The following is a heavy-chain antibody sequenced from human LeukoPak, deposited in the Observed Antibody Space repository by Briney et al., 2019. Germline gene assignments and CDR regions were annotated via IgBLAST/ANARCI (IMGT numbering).Heavy chain of an antibody. CDR2: ISGRGGSGRST. J-gene: IGHJ4*02. D-gene: IGHD5-24*01. CDR1: GFSFSYYG. V-gene: IGHV3-23*01. CDR3: AKWLRVATTFFDY. Sequence: PGGSLRLSCAASGFSFSYYGMSWVRQAPGKGLEWVSAISGRGGSGRSTYYADSVKGRFTISRDDSKNTLYLEMSSLRAEDTAIYYCAKWLRVATTFFDYWGQGTLVTVSS.